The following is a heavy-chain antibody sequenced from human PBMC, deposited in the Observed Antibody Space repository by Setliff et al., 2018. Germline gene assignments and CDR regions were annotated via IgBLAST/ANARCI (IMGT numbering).Heavy chain of an antibody. D-gene: IGHD2-8*01. Sequence: GGSLRLSCAASAFTFNKYAVTWLRQAPGKGLEWVSSITVSGHSTYADSVKGRFSISRDNSRNILYLQMNSLRAEDTASYYCAKVKKPLIRGSGFDYWGRGTLVTVSS. CDR2: ITVSGHST. CDR1: AFTFNKYA. CDR3: AKVKKPLIRGSGFDY. J-gene: IGHJ4*02. V-gene: IGHV3-23*01.